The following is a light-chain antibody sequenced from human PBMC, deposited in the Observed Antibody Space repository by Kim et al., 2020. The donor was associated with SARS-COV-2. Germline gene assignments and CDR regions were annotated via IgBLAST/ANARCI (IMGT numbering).Light chain of an antibody. V-gene: IGLV1-40*01. CDR1: SPNIGSGYD. Sequence: GQRGTSSCPGSSPNIGSGYDVHWYQQRPGTAPKLLIYGNRNRPSGVPDRFSGSKSGTSASLAITGLQAEDEADYYCQSYDSSLSWVFGGGTQLTVL. CDR2: GNR. J-gene: IGLJ3*02. CDR3: QSYDSSLSWV.